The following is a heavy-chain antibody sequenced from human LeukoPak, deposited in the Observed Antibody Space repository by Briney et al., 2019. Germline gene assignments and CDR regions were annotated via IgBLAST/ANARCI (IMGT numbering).Heavy chain of an antibody. CDR2: IYHSGRT. CDR1: GYSISSGYY. V-gene: IGHV4-38-2*02. Sequence: SETLSLTCTVSGYSISSGYYWGWIQQPPGKGLEWIGSIYHSGRTYYNPSLKSRVTISVDTSKNQFSLKLSSVTAADTAVYYCARHSHYYESRDSLAYWGQGTLVTVSS. J-gene: IGHJ4*01. CDR3: ARHSHYYESRDSLAY. D-gene: IGHD3-22*01.